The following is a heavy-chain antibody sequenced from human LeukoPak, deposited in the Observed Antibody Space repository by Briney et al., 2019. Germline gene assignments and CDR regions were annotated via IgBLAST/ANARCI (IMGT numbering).Heavy chain of an antibody. J-gene: IGHJ4*02. Sequence: ASVKVSCKASGYTFTGYYMHWVRQAPGQGLEWMGWINPNSGGTNYAQKFQGRVTMTRDTSISTAYMELSRLRSDDTAVYYCARDSYDSSGYSSDFDYWGQGTLVTVSS. CDR1: GYTFTGYY. V-gene: IGHV1-2*02. CDR2: INPNSGGT. CDR3: ARDSYDSSGYSSDFDY. D-gene: IGHD3-22*01.